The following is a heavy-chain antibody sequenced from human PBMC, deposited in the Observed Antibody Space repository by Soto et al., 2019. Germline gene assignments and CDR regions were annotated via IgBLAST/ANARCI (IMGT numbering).Heavy chain of an antibody. CDR1: GGSISSYY. J-gene: IGHJ6*02. D-gene: IGHD1-26*01. Sequence: ASETLSLTCTVSGGSISSYYWSWIRQPPGKGLEWIGYIYYSGSTNYNPSLKSRVTISVDTSKNQFSLKLSSVTAADTAVYYCARCVGYYYYGMDVWGQGTTVTVSS. CDR2: IYYSGST. CDR3: ARCVGYYYYGMDV. V-gene: IGHV4-59*01.